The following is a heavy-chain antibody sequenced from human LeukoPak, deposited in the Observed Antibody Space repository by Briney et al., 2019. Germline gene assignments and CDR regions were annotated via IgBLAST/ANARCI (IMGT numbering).Heavy chain of an antibody. CDR3: ARTNDGDYYYGMDV. CDR2: IYYSGST. J-gene: IGHJ6*02. Sequence: SETLSLTCTVSGGSIGSYYWSWIRQPPGKGLEWIGYIYYSGSTNYNPSLESRVTISVDTSKNQFSLKLSSVTAADTAVYYCARTNDGDYYYGMDVWGQGTTVTVSS. D-gene: IGHD1-1*01. CDR1: GGSIGSYY. V-gene: IGHV4-59*01.